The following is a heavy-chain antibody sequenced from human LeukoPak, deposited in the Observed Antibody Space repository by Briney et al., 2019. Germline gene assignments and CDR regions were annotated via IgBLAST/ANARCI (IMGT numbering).Heavy chain of an antibody. CDR3: ARVHSNIVATNRAGGTFDI. J-gene: IGHJ3*02. D-gene: IGHD5-12*01. CDR2: INSDGRTT. CDR1: GFTFSSNW. Sequence: GGSLRLSCAASGFTFSSNWMHWVRQAPGKGLVWVSRINSDGRTTTYADSVKGRFTISRDNAKNTLYLQMNSLRAEDTAVYYCARVHSNIVATNRAGGTFDIWGQGTMVTVSS. V-gene: IGHV3-74*03.